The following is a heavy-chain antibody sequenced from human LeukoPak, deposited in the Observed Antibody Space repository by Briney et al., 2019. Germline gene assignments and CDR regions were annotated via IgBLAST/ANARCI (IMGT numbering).Heavy chain of an antibody. J-gene: IGHJ3*02. CDR2: IFFSGST. V-gene: IGHV4-59*01. D-gene: IGHD5-24*01. Sequence: SETLSLTCVVSGASISSDYWSWIRQPPGKGLEWIGYIFFSGSTNYNPSLKSRVTMSVDTSKNQFSLNLSSVTAADTAVYYCARGEMATIEDAFDIWGQGTMVTVSS. CDR3: ARGEMATIEDAFDI. CDR1: GASISSDY.